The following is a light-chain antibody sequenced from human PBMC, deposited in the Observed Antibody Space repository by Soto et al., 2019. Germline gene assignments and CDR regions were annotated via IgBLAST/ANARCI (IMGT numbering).Light chain of an antibody. Sequence: DIQMTQSPSSLSASVGDRVTITCRASQGISTYLAWYQQRPGQVPDLLIYAASTLQPGVPSRFSGSGSGTDFTLTISSLQPEDVATYYCQKYYSAPRTFGQGTRVEIK. CDR2: AAS. CDR1: QGISTY. CDR3: QKYYSAPRT. V-gene: IGKV1-27*01. J-gene: IGKJ1*01.